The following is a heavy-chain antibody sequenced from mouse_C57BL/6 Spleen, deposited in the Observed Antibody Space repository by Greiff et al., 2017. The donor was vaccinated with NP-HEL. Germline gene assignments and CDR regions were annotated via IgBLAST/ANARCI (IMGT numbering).Heavy chain of an antibody. CDR2: ISNGGGST. CDR3: ARREVTTRYFDV. CDR1: GFTFSDYY. Sequence: EVKLEESGGGLVQPGGSLKLSCAASGFTFSDYYMYWVRQTPEKRLEWVAYISNGGGSTYYPDTVKGRFTISRDNAKNTLYLQMSRLKSEDTAMYYCARREVTTRYFDVWGTGTTVTVSS. D-gene: IGHD2-2*01. J-gene: IGHJ1*03. V-gene: IGHV5-12*01.